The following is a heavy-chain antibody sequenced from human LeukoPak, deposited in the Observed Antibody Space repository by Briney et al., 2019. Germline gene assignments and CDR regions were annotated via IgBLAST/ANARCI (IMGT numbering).Heavy chain of an antibody. V-gene: IGHV2-70*11. CDR2: IDWDDDK. D-gene: IGHD6-19*01. J-gene: IGHJ4*02. Sequence: SGPALVKPTQTLTLTCTFSGFSLSTSGMCVSWIRQLPGKALEWLARIDWDDDKYYSTSLKTRLTISKDTSKNQVVLTMTNMDPVDTATYYCARIRRIAVAGTDKYYFDYWGQGTLVTVSS. CDR1: GFSLSTSGMC. CDR3: ARIRRIAVAGTDKYYFDY.